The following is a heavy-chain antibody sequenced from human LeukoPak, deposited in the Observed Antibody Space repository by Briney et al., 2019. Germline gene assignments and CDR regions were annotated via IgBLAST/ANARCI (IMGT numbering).Heavy chain of an antibody. CDR1: GFTFSNAW. Sequence: GGSLRLSCAASGFTFSNAWMSWVRQAPGKGLEWVGRIKSKTDGGTTDYAAPVKGRFTISRDDSKNTLYLQMNSLKTEDTAVYYCTTFSMIVVVITTWGQGTLVTVSS. J-gene: IGHJ4*02. V-gene: IGHV3-15*01. CDR2: IKSKTDGGTT. D-gene: IGHD3-22*01. CDR3: TTFSMIVVVITT.